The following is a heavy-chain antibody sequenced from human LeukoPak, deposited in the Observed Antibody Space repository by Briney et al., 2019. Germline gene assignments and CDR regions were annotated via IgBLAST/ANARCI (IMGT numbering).Heavy chain of an antibody. D-gene: IGHD3-22*01. Sequence: SETLSLTCTVSGGSISSSSYYSGWIRQPPGKGLEWIGSIYYSGSTYYNPSLKSRVTISVDTSKNQFSLKLSSVTAADTAVYYCASDSSGYFDYWGQGTLVTVSS. CDR2: IYYSGST. J-gene: IGHJ4*02. CDR1: GGSISSSSYY. CDR3: ASDSSGYFDY. V-gene: IGHV4-39*01.